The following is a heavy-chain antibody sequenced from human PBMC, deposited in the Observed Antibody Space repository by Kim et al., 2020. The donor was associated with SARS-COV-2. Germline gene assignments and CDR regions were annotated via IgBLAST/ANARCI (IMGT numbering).Heavy chain of an antibody. D-gene: IGHD3-22*01. CDR2: IYYSGKT. V-gene: IGHV4-39*01. J-gene: IGHJ5*02. CDR1: GGSISSRSHY. Sequence: SETLSLTCTVSGGSISSRSHYWGWNRQPPGKGLEWIGSIYYSGKTYYNPSLKSRVTISVDTSKNQFTLKLSTVTAADTAVYYCASLAYDDNSFWFNPWGQGTLVTVSS. CDR3: ASLAYDDNSFWFNP.